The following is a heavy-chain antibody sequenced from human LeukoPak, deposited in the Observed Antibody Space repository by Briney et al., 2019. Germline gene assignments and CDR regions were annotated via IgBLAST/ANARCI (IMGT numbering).Heavy chain of an antibody. J-gene: IGHJ6*03. CDR2: VDHTGST. D-gene: IGHD1-1*01. CDR1: GGSISSYY. CDR3: ARGRVSSSTWYSTYYYYFYMDV. V-gene: IGHV4-59*01. Sequence: SETLSLTCTVSGGSISSYYSTWIRQPPGKGLEWIGYVDHTGSTNFNPSLNGRVSISRDTTKNLFSLRLRSVTAADTAVYFCARGRVSSSTWYSTYYYYFYMDVWGKGTTVTVSS.